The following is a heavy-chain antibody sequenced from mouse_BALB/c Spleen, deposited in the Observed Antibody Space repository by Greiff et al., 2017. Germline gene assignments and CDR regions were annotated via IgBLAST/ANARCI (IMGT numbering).Heavy chain of an antibody. CDR2: INPYNGAT. Sequence: EVQLQQSGPELVKPGASVKISCKASGYSFTGYYMHWVKQSHVKSLEWIGRINPYNGATSYNQNFKDKASLTVDKSSSTAYMELHSLTSEDSAVYYCARSVHYGYSYYAMDYWGQGTSVTVSS. J-gene: IGHJ4*01. CDR1: GYSFTGYY. CDR3: ARSVHYGYSYYAMDY. V-gene: IGHV1-31*01. D-gene: IGHD1-2*01.